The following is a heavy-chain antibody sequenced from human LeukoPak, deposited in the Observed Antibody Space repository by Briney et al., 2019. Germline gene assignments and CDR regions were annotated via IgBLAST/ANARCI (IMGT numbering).Heavy chain of an antibody. CDR2: IRQDGREK. CDR3: AKGTIAARHYYYYYMDV. V-gene: IGHV3-7*03. Sequence: PGGSLRLSCAASGFTFTNYWMSWVRRAPGKGLEWVANIRQDGREKYYVDSVKGRFTISRDNAKKSLDLQMNSLRAEDTAVYYCAKGTIAARHYYYYYMDVWGKGTTVTVSS. J-gene: IGHJ6*03. D-gene: IGHD6-6*01. CDR1: GFTFTNYW.